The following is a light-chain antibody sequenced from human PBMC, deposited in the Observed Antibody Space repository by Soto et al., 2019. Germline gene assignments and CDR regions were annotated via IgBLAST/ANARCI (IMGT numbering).Light chain of an antibody. J-gene: IGKJ5*01. CDR2: GAS. Sequence: FLLTQSPGTLSLSPGERATLSCRASQSVSSTYLAWCQQRPGQAPRLLIYGASTRAAGIPDRFSGSGSGTDFTLTITRLEPEDSAVYFCQQYTGPPTTFGQGTRREIK. CDR3: QQYTGPPTT. CDR1: QSVSSTY. V-gene: IGKV3-20*01.